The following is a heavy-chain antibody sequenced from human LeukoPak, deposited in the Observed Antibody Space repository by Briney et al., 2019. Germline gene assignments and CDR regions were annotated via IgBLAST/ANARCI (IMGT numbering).Heavy chain of an antibody. J-gene: IGHJ4*02. CDR2: FDPEDGET. CDR3: ATSSIAARRPYYFDY. Sequence: HAASVKVSCKVSGYTLTELSMHWVRQAPGKGLEWMGGFDPEDGETIYAQKFQGRVTMTEDTSTDTAYMELSSLRSEDTAVYYCATSSIAARRPYYFDYWGQGTLVTVSS. CDR1: GYTLTELS. D-gene: IGHD6-6*01. V-gene: IGHV1-24*01.